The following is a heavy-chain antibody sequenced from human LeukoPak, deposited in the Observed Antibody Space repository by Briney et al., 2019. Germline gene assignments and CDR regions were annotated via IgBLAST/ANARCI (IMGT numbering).Heavy chain of an antibody. Sequence: SETLSLTCAVYGGSFSGYYWSWIRQPPGKGLEWIGEINHSGSTNYNPSLKSRVTISVDTSKNQFSLKLSSVTAADTAVYYCARARYYYDSSGYYGTWGQGTLVTVSS. J-gene: IGHJ5*02. D-gene: IGHD3-22*01. V-gene: IGHV4-34*01. CDR2: INHSGST. CDR3: ARARYYYDSSGYYGT. CDR1: GGSFSGYY.